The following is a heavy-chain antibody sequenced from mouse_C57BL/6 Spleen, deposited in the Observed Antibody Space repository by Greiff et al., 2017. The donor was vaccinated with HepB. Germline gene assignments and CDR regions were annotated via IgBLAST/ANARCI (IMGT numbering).Heavy chain of an antibody. V-gene: IGHV1-80*01. D-gene: IGHD3-2*02. J-gene: IGHJ1*03. CDR2: IYPGDGDT. Sequence: VQLQQSGAELVKPGASVKISCKASGYAFSSYWMNWVKQRPGKGLEWIGQIYPGDGDTNYNGKFKGKATLTADKSSSTAYMQLSSLTSEDSAVYFCARGDPQATFNWYFDVWGTGTTVTVSS. CDR1: GYAFSSYW. CDR3: ARGDPQATFNWYFDV.